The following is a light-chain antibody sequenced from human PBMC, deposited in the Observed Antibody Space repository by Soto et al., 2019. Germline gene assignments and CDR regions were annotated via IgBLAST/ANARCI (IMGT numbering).Light chain of an antibody. V-gene: IGKV2D-29*02. Sequence: DVVMTQTPLSLSVAPGDPPSISCKSSQSLLHITGETFLFWYLQKPGQSPQLLIYEVSTRVSGVPDRFSGSGSGTDFTLEISRVETDDVGIYYCMQSTQLPPTFGQGTRLEIK. CDR1: QSLLHITGETF. J-gene: IGKJ5*01. CDR2: EVS. CDR3: MQSTQLPPT.